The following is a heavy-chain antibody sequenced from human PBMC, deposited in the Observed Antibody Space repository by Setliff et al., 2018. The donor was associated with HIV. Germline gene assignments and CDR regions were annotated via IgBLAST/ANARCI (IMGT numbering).Heavy chain of an antibody. CDR2: IYTSGST. V-gene: IGHV4-4*07. Sequence: SETLSLTCTVSGGSISSYSWSWIRQPAGKGLEWIGRIYTSGSTNYNPSLKSRDTMSRDKSKNQFSLNLSAVTVARTAVYYCAREAAAFGYYYYMDVWGKGTTVTVSS. D-gene: IGHD6-13*01. CDR3: AREAAAFGYYYYMDV. J-gene: IGHJ6*03. CDR1: GGSISSYS.